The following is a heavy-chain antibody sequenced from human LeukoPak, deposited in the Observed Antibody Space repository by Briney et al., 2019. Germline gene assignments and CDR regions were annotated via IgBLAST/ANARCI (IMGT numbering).Heavy chain of an antibody. CDR1: GYTFTSYA. V-gene: IGHV1-3*01. J-gene: IGHJ4*02. Sequence: GASVKVSCKASGYTFTSYAMHWVRQAPGQRLEWMGWINAGNGDTRYSQKFQDRVTITRDTSASTAFMELSSLGSEDTAVYYCARGYNTSWSGGADYWGQGTLVTVSS. D-gene: IGHD6-13*01. CDR2: INAGNGDT. CDR3: ARGYNTSWSGGADY.